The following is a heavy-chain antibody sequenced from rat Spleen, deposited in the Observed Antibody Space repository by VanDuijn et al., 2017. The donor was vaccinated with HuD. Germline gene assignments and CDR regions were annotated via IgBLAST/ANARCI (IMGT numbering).Heavy chain of an antibody. J-gene: IGHJ4*01. D-gene: IGHD1-4*01. CDR1: GFTFSYYD. CDR3: ARQNSPGISGVMDA. V-gene: IGHV5S13*01. Sequence: EVQLVASGGGLVQPGGSLRLSCKTSGFTFSYYDMAWVRQAPTKGLEWIASITAGGGNTYYRDSVKGRFIISRDNAKNTLYLQLNSLKSEDTAIYYCARQNSPGISGVMDAWGQGASVTVSS. CDR2: ITAGGGNT.